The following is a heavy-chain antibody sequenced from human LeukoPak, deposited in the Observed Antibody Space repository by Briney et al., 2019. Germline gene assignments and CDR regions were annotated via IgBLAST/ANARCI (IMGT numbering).Heavy chain of an antibody. Sequence: GGSLRLSCAASGFTFSSYAMSWVRQAPGKGLEWVSAISGSGGSTYYGDSVKGRFTISRDNSKNTLYLQMNSLRAEDTAVYYCAISGLHLNFDYWGQGTLVTVSS. V-gene: IGHV3-23*01. CDR2: ISGSGGST. CDR1: GFTFSSYA. D-gene: IGHD5-24*01. CDR3: AISGLHLNFDY. J-gene: IGHJ4*02.